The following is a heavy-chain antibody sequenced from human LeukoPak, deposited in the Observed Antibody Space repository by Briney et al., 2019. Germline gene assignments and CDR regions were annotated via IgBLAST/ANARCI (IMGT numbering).Heavy chain of an antibody. D-gene: IGHD1-7*01. J-gene: IGHJ3*02. Sequence: GASVKVSCKASGYTFTSYGISWVRQAPGQGLEWMGWISAYNGNTNYAQKFQGRVTMTRDTSISTAYMELSRLRSDDTAVYYCARQLPLDDAFDIWGQGTMVTVSS. CDR2: ISAYNGNT. V-gene: IGHV1-18*01. CDR1: GYTFTSYG. CDR3: ARQLPLDDAFDI.